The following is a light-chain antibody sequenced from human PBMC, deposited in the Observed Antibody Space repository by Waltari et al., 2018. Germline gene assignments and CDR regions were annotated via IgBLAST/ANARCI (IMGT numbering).Light chain of an antibody. CDR1: SSDVGGYNY. J-gene: IGLJ1*01. CDR2: DVG. V-gene: IGLV2-14*03. CDR3: SSYTSISTPYV. Sequence: QSALTQPASVSGAPGQSRTISCTGTSSDVGGYNYVPWYQQHPGKAPKLMIYDVGNRPSVASSRFSGSKSDNTASLTISGLQAEDEADYYCSSYTSISTPYVFGTGTKVTVL.